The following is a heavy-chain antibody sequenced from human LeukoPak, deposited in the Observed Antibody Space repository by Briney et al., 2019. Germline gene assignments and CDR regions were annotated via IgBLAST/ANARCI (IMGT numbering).Heavy chain of an antibody. CDR3: TRQYSVSSTDY. CDR1: GYSINRGYY. CDR2: IYHSGST. D-gene: IGHD6-6*01. J-gene: IGHJ4*02. Sequence: SETLSLTCTVSGYSINRGYYWDWIRQPPGKGLEWIGRIYHSGSTYYNPSLKGRVTISVDTSKNQFSLNLSSVTAADTAIYYCTRQYSVSSTDYWGQGTLVTVSS. V-gene: IGHV4-38-2*02.